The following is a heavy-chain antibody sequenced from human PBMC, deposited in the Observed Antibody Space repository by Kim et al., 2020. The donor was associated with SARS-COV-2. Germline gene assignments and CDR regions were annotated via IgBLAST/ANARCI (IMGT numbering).Heavy chain of an antibody. Sequence: SETLSLTCTVSGGSISSYYWSWIRQPPGKGLEWIGYIYYSGSTNYNPSLKSRVTISVDTSKNQFSLKLSSVTAADTAVYYCARTYYYDSSGYPGPYFDYWGQGTLVTVSS. CDR3: ARTYYYDSSGYPGPYFDY. V-gene: IGHV4-59*08. D-gene: IGHD3-22*01. J-gene: IGHJ4*02. CDR2: IYYSGST. CDR1: GGSISSYY.